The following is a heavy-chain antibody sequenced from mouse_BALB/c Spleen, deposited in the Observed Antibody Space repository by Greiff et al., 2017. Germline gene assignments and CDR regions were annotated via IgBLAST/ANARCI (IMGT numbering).Heavy chain of an antibody. Sequence: QVHVKQSGPELVKPGASVKLSCKASGYTFTSYWMHWVKQRPGQGLEWIGEIDPSDSYTNYNQKVKGKATLTVDKSSSTAYMQLSSLTSEDSAVYYCARLGYWGQGTSVTVSS. V-gene: IGHV1-69*02. J-gene: IGHJ4*01. CDR3: ARLGY. CDR2: IDPSDSYT. CDR1: GYTFTSYW.